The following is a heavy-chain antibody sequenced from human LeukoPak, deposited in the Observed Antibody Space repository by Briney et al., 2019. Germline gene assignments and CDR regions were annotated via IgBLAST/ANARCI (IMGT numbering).Heavy chain of an antibody. CDR3: AREERFLEWLLWADY. Sequence: GGSLRLSCAASGFTFSSYSMNWVRQAPGKGLEWVSYISSSSSTIYYADSVKGRFTISRDNAKNSLYLQMNSLRAEDTAAYYCAREERFLEWLLWADYWGQGTLVTVSS. V-gene: IGHV3-48*01. J-gene: IGHJ4*02. CDR1: GFTFSSYS. CDR2: ISSSSSTI. D-gene: IGHD3-3*01.